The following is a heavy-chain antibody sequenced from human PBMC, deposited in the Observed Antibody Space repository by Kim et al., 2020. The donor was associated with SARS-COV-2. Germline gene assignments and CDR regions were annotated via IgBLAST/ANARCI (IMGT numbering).Heavy chain of an antibody. CDR2: FSTGGGRS. J-gene: IGHJ4*01. Sequence: GGSLRLSCAASGFTFSLSGMTWVRQAPGKGLEWVASFSTGGGRSYYADSVKGRFTISRDDSSNTFYLQMSSLRVEDTAVYYCAKEGTTSAWHFYFDHWG. D-gene: IGHD6-19*01. V-gene: IGHV3-23*01. CDR3: AKEGTTSAWHFYFDH. CDR1: GFTFSLSG.